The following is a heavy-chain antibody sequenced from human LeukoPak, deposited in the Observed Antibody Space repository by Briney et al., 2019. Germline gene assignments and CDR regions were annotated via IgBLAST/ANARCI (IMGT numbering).Heavy chain of an antibody. Sequence: ASVKVSCKASGYTFTSYHMHWVRQAPGQGLEWMGLINLSGGSTTYAQRFQGRVTLTRDTSTSTVYMELSSLRSEDTAVYYCARGPSTDYWGQGTLVTVSS. V-gene: IGHV1-46*01. CDR2: INLSGGST. CDR1: GYTFTSYH. J-gene: IGHJ4*02. CDR3: ARGPSTDY.